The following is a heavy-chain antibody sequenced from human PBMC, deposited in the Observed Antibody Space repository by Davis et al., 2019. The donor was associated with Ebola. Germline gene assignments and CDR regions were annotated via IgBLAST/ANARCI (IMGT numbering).Heavy chain of an antibody. J-gene: IGHJ4*02. Sequence: MPSETLSLTCTVSGGSISSGGYYWSWIRQHPGKGLEWIGYIYYSGSTYYNPSLKSRVTISVDTSKNQFSLKLSSVTAADTAVYYWARSVGSHFDYWGQGTLVTVSS. CDR1: GGSISSGGYY. V-gene: IGHV4-31*03. CDR2: IYYSGST. D-gene: IGHD2-15*01. CDR3: ARSVGSHFDY.